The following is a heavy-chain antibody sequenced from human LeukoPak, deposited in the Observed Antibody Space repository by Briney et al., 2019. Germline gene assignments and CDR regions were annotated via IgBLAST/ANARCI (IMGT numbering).Heavy chain of an antibody. D-gene: IGHD6-13*01. CDR1: GFTFSSYG. CDR2: IWYDGSNK. Sequence: PGGSLRLSCAASGFTFSSYGMHWVRQAPGKGLEWVAVIWYDGSNKYYADSVKGRFTISRDNSKNTLYLQMNSLRAEDTAVYYCASSIAAAGTIDYWGQGTLVTVSS. CDR3: ASSIAAAGTIDY. J-gene: IGHJ4*02. V-gene: IGHV3-33*01.